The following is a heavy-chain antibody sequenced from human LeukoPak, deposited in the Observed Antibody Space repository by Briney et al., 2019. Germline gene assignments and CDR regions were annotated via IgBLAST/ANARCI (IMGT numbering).Heavy chain of an antibody. J-gene: IGHJ4*02. CDR3: ARVPRGGSSPRYFDY. Sequence: PSETLSLTCAVYGGPFSGYYWSWIRQPPGKGLEWIGEINHSGSTNYNPSLKSRVTISVDTSKHQFSLKLSSVTAADTAVYYCARVPRGGSSPRYFDYWGQGTLVTVSS. CDR2: INHSGST. V-gene: IGHV4-34*01. D-gene: IGHD1-26*01. CDR1: GGPFSGYY.